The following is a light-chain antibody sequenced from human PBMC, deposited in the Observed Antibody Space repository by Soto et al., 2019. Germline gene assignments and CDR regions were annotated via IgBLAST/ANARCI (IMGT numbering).Light chain of an antibody. V-gene: IGKV3-15*01. CDR1: HSVNSH. CDR3: QQYKNWPL. CDR2: GAS. Sequence: MTQSPATLSVSPGERVTLSCRTSHSVNSHVAWYQQKPGQAPRLLLYGASTRATGIPVRFSGSGFGTEFTLTISSLPSEDFAVYYCQQYKNWPLFGQGTRLEN. J-gene: IGKJ5*01.